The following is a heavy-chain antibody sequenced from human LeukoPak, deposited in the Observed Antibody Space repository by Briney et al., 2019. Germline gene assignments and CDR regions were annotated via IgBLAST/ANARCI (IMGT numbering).Heavy chain of an antibody. J-gene: IGHJ4*02. D-gene: IGHD5-12*01. Sequence: GASVKVSCKVSGYTLTELSMHWVRRAPGKGLEWMGGFDPEDGETIYAQKFQGRVTMTEDTSTDTAYMELSSLRSEDTAVYYCATSRVSLRWLPQVPFDYWGQGTLVTVSS. CDR3: ATSRVSLRWLPQVPFDY. V-gene: IGHV1-24*01. CDR1: GYTLTELS. CDR2: FDPEDGET.